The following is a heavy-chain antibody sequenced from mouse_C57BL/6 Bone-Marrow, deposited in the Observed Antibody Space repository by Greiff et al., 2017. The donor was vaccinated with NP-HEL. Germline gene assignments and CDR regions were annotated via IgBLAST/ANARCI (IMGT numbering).Heavy chain of an antibody. Sequence: VQLQESGAELARPGASVKLSCKASGYTFTSYGISWVKQRTGQGLEWIGEIYPRSGNTYYNEKFKGKATLTADKSSSTAYMELRSLTSEDSAVYFGARYYYYGSYWYFDVWGTGTTVTVSS. CDR1: GYTFTSYG. CDR3: ARYYYYGSYWYFDV. CDR2: IYPRSGNT. D-gene: IGHD1-1*01. J-gene: IGHJ1*03. V-gene: IGHV1-81*01.